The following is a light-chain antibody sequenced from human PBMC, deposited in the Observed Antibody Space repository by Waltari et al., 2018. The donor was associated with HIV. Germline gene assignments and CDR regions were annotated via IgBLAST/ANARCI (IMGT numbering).Light chain of an antibody. CDR2: GAS. J-gene: IGKJ1*01. CDR1: QSITVN. CDR3: QQYNNWPPT. Sequence: EIVMTQSPATLSVSPGKSVTISCRASQSITVNLAWYQQKPGQALRLLIHGASARATGVPARFSGSGSGTEFTLTISDLQAEDFAIYCCQQYNNWPPTFGHGTKVEI. V-gene: IGKV3-15*01.